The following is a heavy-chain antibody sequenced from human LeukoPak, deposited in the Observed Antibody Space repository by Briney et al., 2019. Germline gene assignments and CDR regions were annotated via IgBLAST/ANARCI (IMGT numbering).Heavy chain of an antibody. V-gene: IGHV4-59*01. CDR3: ARARSGVVLLWDY. Sequence: SETLSLTCTVSGGSISSYYWSWIRQPPGKGLEWIGYIYYSGSTNYNPSLKSRVTISVDTSKNQFSLKLSSVTVADTAVYYCARARSGVVLLWDYWGQGTLVTVSS. D-gene: IGHD3-3*01. CDR2: IYYSGST. CDR1: GGSISSYY. J-gene: IGHJ4*02.